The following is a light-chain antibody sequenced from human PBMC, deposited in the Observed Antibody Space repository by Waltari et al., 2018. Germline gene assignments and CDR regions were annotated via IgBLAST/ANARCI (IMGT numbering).Light chain of an antibody. V-gene: IGLV1-47*01. CDR1: LSTIGTHY. CDR3: ATRDEGPTVV. Sequence: QSVLTQPPSASGTPGQSVTISCSGSLSTIGTHYVSWYQQLPGTAPKLLIYLTHQRPSGVPDRFSASKSGTSASLAISGLRFEDEGDYYCATRDEGPTVVFGGGTKVTVL. CDR2: LTH. J-gene: IGLJ2*01.